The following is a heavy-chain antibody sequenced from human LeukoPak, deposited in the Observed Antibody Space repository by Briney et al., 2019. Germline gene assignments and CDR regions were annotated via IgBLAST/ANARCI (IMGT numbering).Heavy chain of an antibody. Sequence: SVKVSCKASGGTLSSYAISWVRQAPGQGLEWMGGIIPIFGTANYAQRFQGRVTITTDESTSTAYMELSSLRSEDTAVYYCASDKVKSSYDFWSGYYTVVIDYWGQGTLVTVSS. CDR3: ASDKVKSSYDFWSGYYTVVIDY. CDR2: IIPIFGTA. V-gene: IGHV1-69*05. D-gene: IGHD3-3*01. J-gene: IGHJ4*02. CDR1: GGTLSSYA.